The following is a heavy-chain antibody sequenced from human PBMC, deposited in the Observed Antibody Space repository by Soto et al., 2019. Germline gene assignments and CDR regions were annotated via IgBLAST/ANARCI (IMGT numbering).Heavy chain of an antibody. J-gene: IGHJ4*02. V-gene: IGHV3-23*01. CDR3: AKGPWRDSSGWFDY. D-gene: IGHD6-19*01. CDR1: GFTFSSYA. Sequence: GGSLRLSCAASGFTFSSYAMSWVRQAQGKGLEWVSASSGSGGSTYYADSLKGRFTISRDNSENTLYLQMNRLRAEDTVVYYCAKGPWRDSSGWFDYWGQGTLVTVSS. CDR2: SSGSGGST.